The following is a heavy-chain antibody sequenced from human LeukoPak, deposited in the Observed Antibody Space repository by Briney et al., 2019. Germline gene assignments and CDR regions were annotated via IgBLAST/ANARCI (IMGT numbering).Heavy chain of an antibody. CDR2: IIPILGIA. J-gene: IGHJ6*02. D-gene: IGHD5-18*01. Sequence: SVKVSCKASGGTFSSYAISWVRQAPGQGLEWMGRIIPILGIANYAQKFQGRVTITADKSTSTAYMELSSLRSEDTAVYYCASLVDTAIPYYYGMDVWGQGTTVTVSS. CDR3: ASLVDTAIPYYYGMDV. CDR1: GGTFSSYA. V-gene: IGHV1-69*04.